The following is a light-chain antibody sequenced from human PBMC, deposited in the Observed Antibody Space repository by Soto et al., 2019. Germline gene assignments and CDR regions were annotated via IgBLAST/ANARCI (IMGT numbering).Light chain of an antibody. Sequence: EIGLTQSPGTLSLSPGGRATLSCRASQSVSRNYVAWYQQKPGQAPRLLIYGASSRASGIPDRFSGSGSGADFTLSITRLEPEDFDLYYCQQYGSTPLTVGGGTKVEIK. V-gene: IGKV3-20*01. J-gene: IGKJ4*01. CDR2: GAS. CDR1: QSVSRNY. CDR3: QQYGSTPLT.